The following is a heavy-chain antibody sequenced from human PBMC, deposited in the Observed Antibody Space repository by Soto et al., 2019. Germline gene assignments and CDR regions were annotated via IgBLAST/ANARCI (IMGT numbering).Heavy chain of an antibody. CDR1: GFTFDDYA. CDR3: AKLGSNSWSPQH. CDR2: ISGSSSDT. J-gene: IGHJ1*01. V-gene: IGHV3-23*01. Sequence: GGSLRLSCAASGFTFDDYAMRWVRQAPGKGLEWFSGISGSSSDTDYTDSVKGRFTISRDNSKNTLSLQMNSLRAEDTAVYYCAKLGSNSWSPQH. D-gene: IGHD1-26*01.